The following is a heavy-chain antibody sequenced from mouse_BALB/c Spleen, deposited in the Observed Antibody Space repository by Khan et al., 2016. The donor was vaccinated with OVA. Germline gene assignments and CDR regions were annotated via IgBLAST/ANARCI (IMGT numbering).Heavy chain of an antibody. Sequence: QVQLKQSGPGLVQPSQSLSITCTVSGFSLTTYGVHWVRQSPGKGLEWLGLIWSGGNPDFNAAFISGRSITKDNSKSQVFFKMNSLQADDTAMYYCARNSYMYDFTYWGQGTLVTVSA. V-gene: IGHV2-2*01. J-gene: IGHJ3*01. CDR1: GFSLTTYG. D-gene: IGHD2-14*01. CDR3: ARNSYMYDFTY. CDR2: IWSGGNP.